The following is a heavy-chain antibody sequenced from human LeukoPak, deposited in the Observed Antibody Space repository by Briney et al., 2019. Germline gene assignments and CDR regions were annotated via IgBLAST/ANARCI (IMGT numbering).Heavy chain of an antibody. D-gene: IGHD3-10*01. J-gene: IGHJ4*02. CDR3: ARDLSGSGSADY. V-gene: IGHV3-23*01. Sequence: PGGSLRLSCAASGFTFSTYGMSWVRQAPGKGLEWVSTISGSGGSTYYADSVKGRLTISRDNSKNTLYLQMNSLRAEDTAIYYCARDLSGSGSADYWGQGTLVTVSS. CDR1: GFTFSTYG. CDR2: ISGSGGST.